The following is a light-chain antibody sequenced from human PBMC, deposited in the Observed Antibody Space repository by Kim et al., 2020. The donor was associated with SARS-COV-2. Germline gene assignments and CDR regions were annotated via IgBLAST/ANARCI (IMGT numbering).Light chain of an antibody. V-gene: IGLV3-21*04. CDR1: NIGSKS. CDR2: YDS. Sequence: PVKTARITCGGNNIGSKSVHWYQQNPGQAPVLVIYYDSDRPSGIPERFSGSNSGNTATLTISRVEAGDEADYYCQVWDSSSDHRVFGGGTQLTVL. J-gene: IGLJ3*02. CDR3: QVWDSSSDHRV.